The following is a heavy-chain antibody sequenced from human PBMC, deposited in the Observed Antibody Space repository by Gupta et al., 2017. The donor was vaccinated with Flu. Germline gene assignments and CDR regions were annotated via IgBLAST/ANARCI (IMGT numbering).Heavy chain of an antibody. Sequence: SNYWMHWVRQAPGKGLVWVSRIRGDGGGTTYADSVKGRFTISRDNVKNTLYLEMNSLRAEDTAVYFCARGATGSSSPLGDYWGQGPLVPVSS. CDR1: SNYW. J-gene: IGHJ4*02. CDR2: IRGDGGGT. V-gene: IGHV3-74*01. CDR3: ARGATGSSSPLGDY. D-gene: IGHD6-6*01.